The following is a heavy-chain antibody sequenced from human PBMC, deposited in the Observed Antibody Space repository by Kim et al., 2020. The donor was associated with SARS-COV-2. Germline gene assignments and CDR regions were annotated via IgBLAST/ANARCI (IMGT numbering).Heavy chain of an antibody. V-gene: IGHV4-59*08. CDR3: ASATVAARRYFDL. CDR1: GGSISGYY. J-gene: IGHJ2*01. D-gene: IGHD4-17*01. CDR2: IHYSGTT. Sequence: SETLTLTCTVSGGSISGYYWSWIRQPPGKGLEWIGYIHYSGTTNYNPSLKSRVTISVDTSKNQFSLNLNSVTAADTAVYYCASATVAARRYFDLWGRGTLVTVSS.